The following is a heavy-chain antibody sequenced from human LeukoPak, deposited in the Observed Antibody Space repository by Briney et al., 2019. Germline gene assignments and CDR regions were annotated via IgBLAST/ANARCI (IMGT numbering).Heavy chain of an antibody. Sequence: PGGSLRLSCAASGFTFSGFAMSWVRRTPGKGLDWVSVMSGSGDNTLYADSVKGRFTISRDNSKNTLSLEKNSMRAEDTAIYYCAKMKGHPLPKYYMDVWGQGTTVTVSS. J-gene: IGHJ6*01. CDR3: AKMKGHPLPKYYMDV. CDR2: MSGSGDNT. CDR1: GFTFSGFA. V-gene: IGHV3-23*01. D-gene: IGHD1-26*01.